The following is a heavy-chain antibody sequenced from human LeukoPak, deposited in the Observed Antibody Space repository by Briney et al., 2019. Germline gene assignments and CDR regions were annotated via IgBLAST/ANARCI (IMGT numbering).Heavy chain of an antibody. CDR2: IYTVGNT. CDR1: EFIVSSSH. V-gene: IGHV3-53*05. CDR3: VKDGARDSSGYHWYFDL. J-gene: IGHJ2*01. D-gene: IGHD3-22*01. Sequence: GGSLRLSCAAPEFIVSSSHISWVRQAQGKGLEWVSVIYTVGNTYYAASVKGRFTVSRDSSKNTLYLQMSSLRAEDTAVTYCVKDGARDSSGYHWYFDLWGRGTLVTVSS.